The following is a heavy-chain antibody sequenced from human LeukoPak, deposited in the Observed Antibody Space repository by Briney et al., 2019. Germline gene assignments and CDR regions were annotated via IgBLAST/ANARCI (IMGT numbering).Heavy chain of an antibody. CDR1: GFTFSDFY. Sequence: GGSLRLSCAAPGFTFSDFYMTWIRQAPGKGLEWVSYISSSSSYTNYADSVKGRFTISRDNAKNSLYLQMNSLRAEDTAVYYCARGQADFDSWGQGTLVTVSS. CDR2: ISSSSSYT. CDR3: ARGQADFDS. V-gene: IGHV3-11*06. J-gene: IGHJ4*02.